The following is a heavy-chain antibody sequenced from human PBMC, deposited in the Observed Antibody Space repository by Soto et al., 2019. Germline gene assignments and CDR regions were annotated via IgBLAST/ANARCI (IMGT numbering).Heavy chain of an antibody. D-gene: IGHD6-13*01. V-gene: IGHV3-48*03. J-gene: IGHJ4*02. CDR2: ISRSGDTI. CDR3: VRGASSTWYD. CDR1: GFTFSSYE. Sequence: QAVGSLRLSCAASGFTFSSYEMNWVRQAPGKGLEWLSTISRSGDTIYYADSVKGRFTISRDNAKKLLYLQMNSLRAEDTAVYYCVRGASSTWYDWGQGTLVTVSS.